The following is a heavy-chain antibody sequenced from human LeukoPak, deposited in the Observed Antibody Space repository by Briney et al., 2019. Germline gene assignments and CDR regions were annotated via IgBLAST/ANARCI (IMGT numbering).Heavy chain of an antibody. D-gene: IGHD5-18*01. CDR2: ISGSGDRT. CDR1: GFTFSNYG. Sequence: GGSLRLSCIASGFTFSNYGMSWVRQAPGKGLEWVSIISGSGDRTLHADSVKGRFTISRDNSKNTLYLQMNSLRAEDTAVYYCAKAPGYSSDYWGQGTLVTVSS. J-gene: IGHJ4*02. CDR3: AKAPGYSSDY. V-gene: IGHV3-23*01.